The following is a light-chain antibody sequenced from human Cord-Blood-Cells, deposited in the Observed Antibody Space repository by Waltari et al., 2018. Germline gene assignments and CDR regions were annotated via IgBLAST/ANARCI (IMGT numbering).Light chain of an antibody. Sequence: EIVLTQPPATLSLSPGERATLSCRASQSVSSYLAWYQQQPGQAPRPLIYDASNRATGIPARFSGSGSGTDFTLTISSLEPEDFAVYYCQQRSNWPPRVTFGGGTKVEIK. V-gene: IGKV3-11*01. CDR2: DAS. J-gene: IGKJ4*01. CDR1: QSVSSY. CDR3: QQRSNWPPRVT.